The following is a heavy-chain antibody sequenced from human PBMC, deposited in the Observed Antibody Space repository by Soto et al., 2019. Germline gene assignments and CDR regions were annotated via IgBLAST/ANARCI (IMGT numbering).Heavy chain of an antibody. CDR2: IYPGDSDI. Sequence: GESLKISCKTSGYTFTNYWISWVRKLPGKGLAWMGIIYPGDSDISYNPSFQRLVTISADRSISTAYLQRSGLKASDTAIYYCARHGCRDGICYSVLVWYHYDVDVWGQGTTVTVSS. CDR1: GYTFTNYW. D-gene: IGHD2-15*01. V-gene: IGHV5-51*01. J-gene: IGHJ6*02. CDR3: ARHGCRDGICYSVLVWYHYDVDV.